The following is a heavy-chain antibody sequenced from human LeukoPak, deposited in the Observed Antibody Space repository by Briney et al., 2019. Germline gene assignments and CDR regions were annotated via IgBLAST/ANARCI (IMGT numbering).Heavy chain of an antibody. D-gene: IGHD4-23*01. V-gene: IGHV1-69*04. CDR2: IIPILGIA. Sequence: SVKVSCKASGGTFGSYAISWVRQAPGQGLEWMGRIIPILGIANYAQKFQGRVTITADKSTSTAYMELSSLRSEDTAVYYCARVGRGNSAFDIWGQGTMVTVSS. CDR3: ARVGRGNSAFDI. J-gene: IGHJ3*02. CDR1: GGTFGSYA.